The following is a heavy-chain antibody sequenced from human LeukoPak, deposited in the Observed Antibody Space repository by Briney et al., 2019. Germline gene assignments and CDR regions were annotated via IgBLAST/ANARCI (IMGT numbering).Heavy chain of an antibody. CDR1: GYTFTGYY. Sequence: ASVKVSCKASGYTFTGYYMHWVRQAPGQGLEWMGWINPNSGGTNYAQKFQGRVTISVDTSKNQFSLKLSSVTAADTAVYYCARVPERNWFDPWGQGTLVTVSS. J-gene: IGHJ5*02. V-gene: IGHV1-2*02. CDR2: INPNSGGT. CDR3: ARVPERNWFDP. D-gene: IGHD1-14*01.